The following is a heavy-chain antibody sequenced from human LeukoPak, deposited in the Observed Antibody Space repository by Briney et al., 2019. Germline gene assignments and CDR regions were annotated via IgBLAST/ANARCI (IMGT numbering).Heavy chain of an antibody. V-gene: IGHV4-59*01. J-gene: IGHJ4*02. CDR1: GGSIIGSY. CDR2: IYNAVDV. Sequence: SETLSLTCTVSGGSIIGSYWTWIRQSPGKSLEYIGYIYNAVDVNYSPSLKSRVTISIDMAGNQFSLRLNSVTAADTALYYCARSRYYDSTGYNPTYYFDSWGQGALVTVSS. CDR3: ARSRYYDSTGYNPTYYFDS. D-gene: IGHD3-22*01.